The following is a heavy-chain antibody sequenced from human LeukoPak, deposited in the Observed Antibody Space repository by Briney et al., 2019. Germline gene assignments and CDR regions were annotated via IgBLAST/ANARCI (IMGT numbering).Heavy chain of an antibody. CDR3: ARGSGYCSSTSCPSVWFDP. D-gene: IGHD2-2*01. CDR1: GGSISSGSYY. Sequence: PSQTLSLTCTVSGGSISSGSYYWSWIRPPAGEGLEWIGRIYTSGSTNYNPSLKSRITISVDTSKNQYSLKLSSVTAADTAVYYCARGSGYCSSTSCPSVWFDPWGQGTLVTVSS. CDR2: IYTSGST. J-gene: IGHJ5*02. V-gene: IGHV4-61*02.